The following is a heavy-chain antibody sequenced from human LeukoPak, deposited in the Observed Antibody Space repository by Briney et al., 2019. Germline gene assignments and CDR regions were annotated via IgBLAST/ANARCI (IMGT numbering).Heavy chain of an antibody. J-gene: IGHJ4*02. V-gene: IGHV3-49*04. CDR3: TRDDSPGPN. CDR1: GFNFGDNS. D-gene: IGHD2-15*01. CDR2: IRSKKYGATT. Sequence: GGSLRLSCTTSGFNFGDNSMSWVRQAPGKGLDWVGFIRSKKYGATTEYAASVKGRFTISRDDSKSIAYLQMNSLTTEDTAVYYCTRDDSPGPNWGQGTLVTVSS.